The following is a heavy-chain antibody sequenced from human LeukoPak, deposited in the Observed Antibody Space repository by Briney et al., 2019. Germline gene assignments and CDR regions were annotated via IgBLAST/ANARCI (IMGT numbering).Heavy chain of an antibody. CDR2: IYYSGST. J-gene: IGHJ4*02. CDR1: GGSISSSSYY. Sequence: SETLSLTCTVSGGSISSSSYYWGWIRQPPGKGLEWIGSIYYSGSTYYNPSLKSRVTISVDTPKSQFSLKLSSVTAADTAVYYCARHVSGWYYFDYWGQGTLVTVSS. V-gene: IGHV4-39*01. D-gene: IGHD6-19*01. CDR3: ARHVSGWYYFDY.